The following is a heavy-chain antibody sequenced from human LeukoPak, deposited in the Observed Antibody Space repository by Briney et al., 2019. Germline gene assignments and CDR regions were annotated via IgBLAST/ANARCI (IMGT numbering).Heavy chain of an antibody. J-gene: IGHJ6*03. V-gene: IGHV3-7*01. Sequence: GGSLRLSCAASGFTFSSCWMNWVRQAPGKGLEWVANIKQDGSEKYYVDSVKGRFTISRDNAKNSLYLQMNSPRAEDTAVYYCARDLGSGSYYYYYMDVWGKGTTVTVSS. CDR3: ARDLGSGSYYYYYMDV. CDR1: GFTFSSCW. D-gene: IGHD1-26*01. CDR2: IKQDGSEK.